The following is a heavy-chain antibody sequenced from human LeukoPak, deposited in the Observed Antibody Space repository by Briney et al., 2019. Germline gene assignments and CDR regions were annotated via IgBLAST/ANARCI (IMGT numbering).Heavy chain of an antibody. J-gene: IGHJ3*02. CDR2: IYYSGST. CDR1: GGSISSYY. D-gene: IGHD6-13*01. V-gene: IGHV4-59*01. Sequence: PSETLSLTCTVSGGSISSYYWSCVRQPPGKGREWVGYIYYSGSTNYNPSLKSRVTISVDTSKNQFSLKLSSVTAADTAVYYCAGDFGVGDSSSWHAFDIWGQGTMVTVSS. CDR3: AGDFGVGDSSSWHAFDI.